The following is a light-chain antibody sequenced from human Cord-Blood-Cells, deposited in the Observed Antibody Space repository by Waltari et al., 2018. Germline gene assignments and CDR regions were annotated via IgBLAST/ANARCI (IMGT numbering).Light chain of an antibody. CDR1: SSYVGCYNL. V-gene: IGLV2-23*03. CDR3: CSYAGSSTFVV. Sequence: QSALTQPDSVSGSPGPSITISCTGTSSYVGCYNLVFLYQQHPGKAPKHMIYEGSKRPSGVSNRFSGSKSGNTASLTISGLQAEDEADYYCCSYAGSSTFVVFGGGTKLTVL. J-gene: IGLJ2*01. CDR2: EGS.